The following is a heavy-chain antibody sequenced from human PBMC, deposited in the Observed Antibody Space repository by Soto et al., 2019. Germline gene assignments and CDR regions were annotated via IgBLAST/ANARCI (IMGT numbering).Heavy chain of an antibody. CDR3: ATTGGYGTPGDY. V-gene: IGHV4-31*01. CDR2: ISYTGST. D-gene: IGHD5-12*01. CDR1: GGSVSSGDYY. J-gene: IGHJ4*02. Sequence: QVHLQESGPGLVKPSQTLSLNCTVSGGSVSSGDYYWTWIRQHPGKGLEWIGYISYTGSTYYNPSLESLVSLSVDTSRTHFSLRLNSVTAADTAVYYCATTGGYGTPGDYWGQGTLVTVSS.